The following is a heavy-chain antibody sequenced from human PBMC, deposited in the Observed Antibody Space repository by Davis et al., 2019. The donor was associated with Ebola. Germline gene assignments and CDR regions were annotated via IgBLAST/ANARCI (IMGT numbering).Heavy chain of an antibody. V-gene: IGHV3-23*01. Sequence: PGGSLRLSCATSGFIFRNYVMSRVRQAPGKGLEGVSTFGTGGDTYYADSVKGRFAISRDNSRGTLYLQMNSLRVEDSAIYYCVKDSSNIWFDIWGQGTLVTVSS. J-gene: IGHJ3*02. D-gene: IGHD2/OR15-2a*01. CDR2: FGTGGDT. CDR1: GFIFRNYV. CDR3: VKDSSNIWFDI.